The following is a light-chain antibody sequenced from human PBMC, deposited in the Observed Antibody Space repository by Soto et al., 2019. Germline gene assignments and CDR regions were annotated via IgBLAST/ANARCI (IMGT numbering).Light chain of an antibody. V-gene: IGLV2-14*01. J-gene: IGLJ2*01. CDR3: SSYTSSSTVV. CDR2: EVS. Sequence: QSALTQPASVSGSPGQSMTISCTGTSSDVGCYNYVSWYQQHPGKAPKLMIYEVSNRPSGVSNRFSGSKSGNTASLTISGLQAEDEADYYCSSYTSSSTVVFGGGTKVTVL. CDR1: SSDVGCYNY.